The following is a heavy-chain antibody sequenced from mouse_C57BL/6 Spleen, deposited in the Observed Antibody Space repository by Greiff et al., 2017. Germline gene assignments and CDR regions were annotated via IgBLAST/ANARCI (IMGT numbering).Heavy chain of an antibody. CDR3: ARKDDGYYEPRDFDV. J-gene: IGHJ1*03. CDR1: GFSLTSYG. D-gene: IGHD2-3*01. CDR2: IWSGGST. Sequence: VQLVESGPGLVQPSQSLSITCTVSGFSLTSYGVHWVRQSPGKGLEWLGVIWSGGSTDYNAAFISRLSISKDNSKSQVFFKMNSLQADDTAIYYCARKDDGYYEPRDFDVWGTGTTVTVSS. V-gene: IGHV2-2*01.